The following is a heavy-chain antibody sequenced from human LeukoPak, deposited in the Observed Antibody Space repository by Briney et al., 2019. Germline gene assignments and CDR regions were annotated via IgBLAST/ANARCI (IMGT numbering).Heavy chain of an antibody. CDR2: IYPGDSDT. J-gene: IGHJ6*02. CDR3: ARRDDSSGPMDV. Sequence: GESLKISCKASGYSFTNYWIGWVRQMPGKGLEWMGIIYPGDSDTRYSPSFQGQVTISADKSINTAYLQWSSLKASDAAMYYCARRDDSSGPMDVWGQGTTVTVSS. CDR1: GYSFTNYW. V-gene: IGHV5-51*01. D-gene: IGHD3-22*01.